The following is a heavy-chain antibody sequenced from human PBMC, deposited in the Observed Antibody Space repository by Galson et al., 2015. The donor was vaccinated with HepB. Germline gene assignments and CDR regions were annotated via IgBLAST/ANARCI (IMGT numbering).Heavy chain of an antibody. CDR2: IHYSGTT. CDR3: ARPSLKYCSGDSCYPDAFDI. J-gene: IGHJ3*02. V-gene: IGHV4-59*08. D-gene: IGHD2-15*01. Sequence: ETLSLTCTVSGGSISSYYWNWIRQPPGKGLEWMGYIHYSGTTSYNPSLKSRVTISADTSKNQFSLKLSFVTAADTAVYYCARPSLKYCSGDSCYPDAFDIWGQGTMVTVSS. CDR1: GGSISSYY.